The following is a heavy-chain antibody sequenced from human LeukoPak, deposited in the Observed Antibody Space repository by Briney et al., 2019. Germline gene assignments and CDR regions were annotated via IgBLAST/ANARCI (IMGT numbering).Heavy chain of an antibody. CDR2: ISASNWNK. D-gene: IGHD3-22*01. Sequence: GASVKVSCKPSGYTFTSYVITWVGQAPGQGLEWMGWISASNWNKNYAQKLQGRVTMTRDTSTTTGYMELKSLTYDDTAVYFCARDLYYDSRRALGYWGQGTLGTLSS. CDR3: ARDLYYDSRRALGY. J-gene: IGHJ4*02. V-gene: IGHV1-18*01. CDR1: GYTFTSYV.